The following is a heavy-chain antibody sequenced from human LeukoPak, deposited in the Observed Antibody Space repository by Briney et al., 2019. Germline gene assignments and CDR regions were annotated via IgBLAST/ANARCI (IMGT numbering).Heavy chain of an antibody. Sequence: PGGSLRLSCAVSGFIVSSNYMSWVRQAPGKGLEWVSSFYSGGSTYYGDSVKGRFTISRDSSKNTVYLQMNSLRAEDTAVYFCARYVSGSSFDFWRQGTLVTVSS. CDR1: GFIVSSNY. J-gene: IGHJ4*02. CDR3: ARYVSGSSFDF. CDR2: FYSGGST. D-gene: IGHD6-19*01. V-gene: IGHV3-66*01.